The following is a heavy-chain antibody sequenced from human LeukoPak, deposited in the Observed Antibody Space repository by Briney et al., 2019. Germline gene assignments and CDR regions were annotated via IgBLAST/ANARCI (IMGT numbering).Heavy chain of an antibody. CDR3: ASQYFVDV. J-gene: IGHJ6*03. CDR1: GFTFSSYG. Sequence: PGGSLRLSCAASGFTFSSYGMSWVRQAPGKGLEWISAINDGSSITKYADSVKGRLTISRDNSKNTLYLQMNSLRAEDTAVYYCASQYFVDVWGKGTTVTVSS. V-gene: IGHV3-23*01. CDR2: INDGSSIT.